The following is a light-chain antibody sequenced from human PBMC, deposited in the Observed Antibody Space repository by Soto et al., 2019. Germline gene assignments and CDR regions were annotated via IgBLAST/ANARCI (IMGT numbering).Light chain of an antibody. CDR2: SAS. CDR1: QGIRND. V-gene: IGKV1-17*01. Sequence: DIQMTQSPSSVSSSVADIFTITCRASQGIRNDLGWYQQKSGKAPKRLIYSASSLQSGVPSRLSGSGSGTEFTLTISSLQPEDFATYYCLQHNSYPLTFGGGTKVDIK. J-gene: IGKJ4*01. CDR3: LQHNSYPLT.